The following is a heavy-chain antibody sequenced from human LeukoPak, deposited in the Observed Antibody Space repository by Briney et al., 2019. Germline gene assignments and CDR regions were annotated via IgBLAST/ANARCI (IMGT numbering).Heavy chain of an antibody. V-gene: IGHV3-74*01. D-gene: IGHD6-13*01. CDR3: ARDARIAIAGSGYYYYGMDV. J-gene: IGHJ6*04. CDR1: GLTLGSYW. Sequence: PGGSLRLSCAASGLTLGSYWMHWVRQAPGKGLVWVSRINTDGSSVSYADSVKGRFTISRDNAKNTLYPQMNSLRAEDTAVYYCARDARIAIAGSGYYYYGMDVWGKGTPVTVSS. CDR2: INTDGSSV.